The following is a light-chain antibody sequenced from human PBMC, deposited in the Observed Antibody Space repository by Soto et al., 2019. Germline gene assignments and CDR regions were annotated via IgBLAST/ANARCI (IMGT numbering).Light chain of an antibody. J-gene: IGKJ5*01. CDR3: QQRSNWPIN. CDR1: RSVSSY. Sequence: EIVLTQSPATLSLSPWESATLSCRASRSVSSYLAWYQQKPGQAPRLLIYDASSRPTDIPARFSGSGSGTDFTLTISSLEPEDFALYYCQQRSNWPINFGQGTRLEIK. CDR2: DAS. V-gene: IGKV3-11*01.